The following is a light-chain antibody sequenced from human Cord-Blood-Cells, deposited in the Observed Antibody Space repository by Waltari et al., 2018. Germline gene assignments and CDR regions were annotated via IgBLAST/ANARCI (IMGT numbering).Light chain of an antibody. CDR2: EVS. CDR1: SSDVGGYNY. V-gene: IGLV2-14*01. CDR3: SSYTSSSTYV. J-gene: IGLJ1*01. Sequence: QSALTQPASVSGSHGQSITISCTGNSSDVGGYNYVSWYQQHPGKAPKRMIYEVSNRPSGVSNRFSGSKSGNTASLTISGLQAEDEADYYCSSYTSSSTYVFGTGTKVTVL.